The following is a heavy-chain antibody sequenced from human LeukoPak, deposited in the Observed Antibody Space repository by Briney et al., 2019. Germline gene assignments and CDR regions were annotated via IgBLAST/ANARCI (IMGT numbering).Heavy chain of an antibody. J-gene: IGHJ4*02. V-gene: IGHV1-3*04. CDR3: ARGYTAYGDS. CDR1: GYTFTSFA. D-gene: IGHD5-12*01. Sequence: GASVKVSCKASGYTFTSFAIHWVRQAPGQGLEWMGRINIGNGNTKYSQKFQGRVAFTRDTSATTSYMDLSSLTSEDTAVYYCARGYTAYGDSWGQGTLVTVSS. CDR2: INIGNGNT.